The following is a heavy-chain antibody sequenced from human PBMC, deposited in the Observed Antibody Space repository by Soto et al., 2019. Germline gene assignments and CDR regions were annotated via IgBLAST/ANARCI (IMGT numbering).Heavy chain of an antibody. J-gene: IGHJ4*02. V-gene: IGHV1-24*01. CDR1: GYTLTELS. CDR2: FDPEDGET. Sequence: ASVKVSCKVSGYTLTELSMHWVRQTPGKGLEWMGGFDPEDGETIYAQKFQGRVTMTEDTSTDTAYMELSSLRSEDTAVYYCATVIGSGWYSFDYWGQGTLVTVSS. D-gene: IGHD6-19*01. CDR3: ATVIGSGWYSFDY.